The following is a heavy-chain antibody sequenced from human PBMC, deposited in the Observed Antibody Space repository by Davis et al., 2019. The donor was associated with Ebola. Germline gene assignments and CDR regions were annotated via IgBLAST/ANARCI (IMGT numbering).Heavy chain of an antibody. Sequence: AASVKVSCKASGYTLVSYYAHWVRQAPGQGLEWMGIINPSGGTTTDAQKFQGRVTITRDTSTNTLYMELSSLTSGDTAVYYCARDLRGWGDFDYWGQGTLVTVSS. D-gene: IGHD3-10*01. CDR3: ARDLRGWGDFDY. CDR1: GYTLVSYY. V-gene: IGHV1-46*01. CDR2: INPSGGTT. J-gene: IGHJ4*02.